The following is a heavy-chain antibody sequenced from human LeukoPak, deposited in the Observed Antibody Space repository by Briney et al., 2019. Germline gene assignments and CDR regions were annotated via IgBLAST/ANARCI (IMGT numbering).Heavy chain of an antibody. CDR3: ARNGPTAAGAFDS. Sequence: GSLRLSCAASGFDFSTYAINWVRQPPGKGLEWIGEIYHTGSTNYNPSLKSRVTISVDKSKNQFSLKLTSVTAADTAVYYCARNGPTAAGAFDSWGQGTLVTVSS. V-gene: IGHV4-4*02. CDR2: IYHTGST. CDR1: GFDFSTYAI. J-gene: IGHJ3*02. D-gene: IGHD6-13*01.